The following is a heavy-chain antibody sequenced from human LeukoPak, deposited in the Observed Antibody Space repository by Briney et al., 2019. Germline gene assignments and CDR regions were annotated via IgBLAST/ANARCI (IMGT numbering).Heavy chain of an antibody. V-gene: IGHV3-11*01. D-gene: IGHD2-2*01. CDR1: GFTFSDYY. J-gene: IGHJ6*02. CDR3: ARDLVVPAANYYYYYGMDV. Sequence: GGSLRLSCAASGFTFSDYYMSWIRQAPGKGLEWVSYISSSGSTIYYADSVKGRFTISRDNAKNSLYLQMNSLRAEDTVVYYCARDLVVPAANYYYYYGMDVWGQGTTVTVSS. CDR2: ISSSGSTI.